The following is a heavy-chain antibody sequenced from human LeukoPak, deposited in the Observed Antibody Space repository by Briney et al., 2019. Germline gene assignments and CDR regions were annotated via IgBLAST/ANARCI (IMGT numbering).Heavy chain of an antibody. CDR2: ISWNSASV. D-gene: IGHD6-13*01. CDR1: GFTFDDYG. CDR3: AKDYGYSSSWYDY. J-gene: IGHJ4*02. V-gene: IGHV3-9*01. Sequence: QPGGSLRLSCEASGFTFDDYGMHWVRQAPGKGLEWVSTISWNSASVGYVDSVKGRFTISGDNAKKTLYLQMNSLRPEDTALYYCAKDYGYSSSWYDYWGQGTLVTVSS.